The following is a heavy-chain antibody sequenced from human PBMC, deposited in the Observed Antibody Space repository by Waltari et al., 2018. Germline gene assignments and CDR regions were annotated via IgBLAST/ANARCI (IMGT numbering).Heavy chain of an antibody. CDR3: ARVGVGATSDAFDI. V-gene: IGHV4-34*01. Sequence: QVQLQQWGAGLLKPSETLSLTCAVYGGSFSGSYWSWIGQPPGKGLEWIGEINHSGSTNYNPSLKSRVTISVDTSKNQFSLKLSSVTAADTAVYYCARVGVGATSDAFDIWGQGTMVTVSS. CDR2: INHSGST. J-gene: IGHJ3*02. CDR1: GGSFSGSY. D-gene: IGHD1-26*01.